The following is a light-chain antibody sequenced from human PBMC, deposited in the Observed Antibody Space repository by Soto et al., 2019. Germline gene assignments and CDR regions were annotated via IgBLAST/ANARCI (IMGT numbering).Light chain of an antibody. V-gene: IGKV3-15*01. CDR3: QEYDNWPPEGT. CDR2: GAS. J-gene: IGKJ1*01. CDR1: QSVSIN. Sequence: TVLTQSPATLSVSPGERASLSCRASQSVSINLAWYQQKPGQAPRLLIYGASTRATAIPARFSGSGSGTEFTLTINSLQSEDFAVYYCQEYDNWPPEGTFGQGTKVEV.